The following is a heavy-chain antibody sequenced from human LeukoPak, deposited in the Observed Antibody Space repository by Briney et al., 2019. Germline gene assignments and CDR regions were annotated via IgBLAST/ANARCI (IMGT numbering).Heavy chain of an antibody. CDR2: ISGSGGST. V-gene: IGHV3-23*01. CDR3: AKPPSYCGGDCYVNWFDP. D-gene: IGHD2-21*02. J-gene: IGHJ5*02. Sequence: GGSLRLSCAASGFTFSNYAMNWVRQAPGKGLEWVSAISGSGGSTYYADSVKGRFTISRDNSKNTLYLQMNSLRAEDTAVYYCAKPPSYCGGDCYVNWFDPWGQGTLVTVSS. CDR1: GFTFSNYA.